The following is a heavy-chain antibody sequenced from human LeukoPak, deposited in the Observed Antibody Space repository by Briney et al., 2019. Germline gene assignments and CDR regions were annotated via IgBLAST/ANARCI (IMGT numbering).Heavy chain of an antibody. CDR1: GGSISSYY. CDR3: ARHGIMITFGGVIVGDWFDP. CDR2: IYYSGST. Sequence: SETLSLTCTVSGGSISSYYWGWIRQPPGKGLEWIGYIYYSGSTNYNPSLKSRVTISVDTSKNQFSLKLSSVTAADTAVYYCARHGIMITFGGVIVGDWFDPWGQGTLVTVSS. J-gene: IGHJ5*02. V-gene: IGHV4-59*01. D-gene: IGHD3-16*02.